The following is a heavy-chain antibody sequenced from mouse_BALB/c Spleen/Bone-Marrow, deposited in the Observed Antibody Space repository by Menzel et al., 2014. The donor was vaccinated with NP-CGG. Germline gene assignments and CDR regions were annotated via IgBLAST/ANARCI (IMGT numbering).Heavy chain of an antibody. CDR1: GYTFINYW. Sequence: QVQLQQSGAELAKPGASVKMSCKASGYTFINYWIHWVKQRPGQGLEWIGYINPSTAYTAYNQKFQDKTTLTAGKSSSTAYMQLSSLTSEDSAAYYCARGNYGAMDYWGQGTSVTVSS. J-gene: IGHJ4*01. D-gene: IGHD2-1*01. V-gene: IGHV1-7*01. CDR3: ARGNYGAMDY. CDR2: INPSTAYT.